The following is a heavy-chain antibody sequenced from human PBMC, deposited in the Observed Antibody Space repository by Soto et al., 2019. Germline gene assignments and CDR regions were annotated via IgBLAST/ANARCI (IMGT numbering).Heavy chain of an antibody. Sequence: QLQLQESGPGLVKPSETLSLTCTVSGGSISSSSYYWGWIRQPPGKGLEWIGSIYYSGSTYYNPSLNEGGTLAVDASKTQCSRKLSSVTDAATAVYYGARELALMIVVASDAFDIWGQGTMVTVSS. CDR1: GGSISSSSYY. CDR3: ARELALMIVVASDAFDI. V-gene: IGHV4-39*02. D-gene: IGHD3-22*01. J-gene: IGHJ3*02. CDR2: IYYSGST.